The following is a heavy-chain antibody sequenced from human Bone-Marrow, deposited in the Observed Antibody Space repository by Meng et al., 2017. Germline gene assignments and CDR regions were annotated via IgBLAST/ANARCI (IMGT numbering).Heavy chain of an antibody. CDR3: ARARGYSNTWYEDH. CDR1: GYTFTGYY. D-gene: IGHD6-13*01. J-gene: IGHJ4*02. Sequence: ASVKVSCKASGYTFTGYYMHWVRQAPGQGLEWMGWINPNSGGTNYAQKFQGRVTMTRDTSISTAYMELSRLRSDDTAVYYCARARGYSNTWYEDHWGQGTLVTVSS. CDR2: INPNSGGT. V-gene: IGHV1-2*02.